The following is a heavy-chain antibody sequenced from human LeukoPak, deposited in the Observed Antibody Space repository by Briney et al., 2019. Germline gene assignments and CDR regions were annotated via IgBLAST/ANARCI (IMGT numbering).Heavy chain of an antibody. CDR3: ARDRGYGDYPFSVNAFDI. J-gene: IGHJ3*02. Sequence: SETLSLTCAVYGGSFSGYYWSWIRQPPGKGLEWIGEINHSGSTNYNPSLKSRVTMSVDTSKNQFSLKLSSVTAADTAVYYCARDRGYGDYPFSVNAFDIWGQGTMVTVPS. CDR2: INHSGST. CDR1: GGSFSGYY. D-gene: IGHD4-17*01. V-gene: IGHV4-34*01.